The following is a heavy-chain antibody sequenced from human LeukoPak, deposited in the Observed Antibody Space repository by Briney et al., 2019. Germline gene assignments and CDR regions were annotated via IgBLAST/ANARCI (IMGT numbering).Heavy chain of an antibody. CDR1: GYSFNNYW. CDR2: IYAGDSDT. V-gene: IGHV5-51*01. Sequence: GESLKISCKGSGYSFNNYWIGWVRQLPGKGLEWMGIIYAGDSDTRYSPSFQGQVTISVDKSISTAYLQWSSLQASDAAMYYCARAIGTSQFYFYYGMDVWGQGTTVTVSS. CDR3: ARAIGTSQFYFYYGMDV. D-gene: IGHD2-2*01. J-gene: IGHJ6*02.